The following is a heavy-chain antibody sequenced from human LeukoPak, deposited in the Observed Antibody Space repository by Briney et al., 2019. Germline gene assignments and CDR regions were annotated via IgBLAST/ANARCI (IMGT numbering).Heavy chain of an antibody. V-gene: IGHV4-61*02. J-gene: IGHJ3*02. CDR1: GGSISSGSCY. Sequence: PSQTLSLTCTVSGGSISSGSCYWSWIRHPAGKGLEWLGRIYTSGSTNYYPTLKSPVSISVDTSKNQFSLKLSSVTAADTGVYYCARDSSGYDAFDIWGQGTMVTVSS. CDR2: IYTSGST. D-gene: IGHD3-22*01. CDR3: ARDSSGYDAFDI.